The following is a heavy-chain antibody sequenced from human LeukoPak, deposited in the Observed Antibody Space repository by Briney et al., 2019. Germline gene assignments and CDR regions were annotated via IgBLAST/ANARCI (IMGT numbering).Heavy chain of an antibody. Sequence: EAGVSLRLSCAASGFTFSSYAMSWVRQVPGKGLEWVSAISGSGGSTYYADSVKGRFTISRDNSKNTLYLQMNSLRAEDTAVYYCAKDCSSTSCFWGYWGQGTLVTVSS. J-gene: IGHJ4*02. D-gene: IGHD2-2*01. CDR1: GFTFSSYA. CDR2: ISGSGGST. V-gene: IGHV3-23*01. CDR3: AKDCSSTSCFWGY.